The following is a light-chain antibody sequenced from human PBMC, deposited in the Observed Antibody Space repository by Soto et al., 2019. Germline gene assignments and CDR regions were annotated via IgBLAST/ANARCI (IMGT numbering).Light chain of an antibody. Sequence: DIQMTQSPSTLSASVGDRVTITCRASQSINTWLAWYQQKPGKAPELLIFDASALESGVPSRFSGSGSGTEFILTISSLQPDDSATFYCLHYNSYSKTFGQGTKVEIK. J-gene: IGKJ1*01. CDR3: LHYNSYSKT. V-gene: IGKV1-5*01. CDR1: QSINTW. CDR2: DAS.